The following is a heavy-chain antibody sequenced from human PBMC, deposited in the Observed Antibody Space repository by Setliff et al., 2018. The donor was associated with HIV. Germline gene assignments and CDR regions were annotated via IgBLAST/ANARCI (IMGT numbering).Heavy chain of an antibody. CDR1: GDSTSSYY. D-gene: IGHD3-22*01. V-gene: IGHV4-4*09. J-gene: IGHJ4*02. Sequence: SETLSLTCPVSGDSTSSYYWSWLRQPPGKGLEWIGYIYTTGSTNYNPSLKSRVTISLDTSKNQLSLRLSSVTAADTAVYYCAHYYYDTSGQPFDYWGQGTLVTVSS. CDR2: IYTTGST. CDR3: AHYYYDTSGQPFDY.